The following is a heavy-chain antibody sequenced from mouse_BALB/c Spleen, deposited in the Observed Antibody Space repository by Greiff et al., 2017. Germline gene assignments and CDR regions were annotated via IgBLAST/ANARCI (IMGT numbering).Heavy chain of an antibody. CDR2: ISSGGSYT. J-gene: IGHJ3*01. CDR1: GFTFSSYA. CDR3: ARHDYDYDGFAY. D-gene: IGHD2-4*01. Sequence: EVKLMESGGGLVKPGGSLKLSCAASGFTFSSYAMSWVRQTPEKRLEWVATISSGGSYTYYPDSVKGRFTISRDNAKNTLYLQMSSLRSEDTAMYYCARHDYDYDGFAYWGQGTLVTVSA. V-gene: IGHV5-9-3*01.